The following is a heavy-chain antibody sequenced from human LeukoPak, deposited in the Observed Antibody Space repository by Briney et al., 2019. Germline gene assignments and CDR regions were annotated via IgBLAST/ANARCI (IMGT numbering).Heavy chain of an antibody. CDR3: ARRARGSGYGQAYFDY. CDR1: GYSISSGYY. D-gene: IGHD5-12*01. J-gene: IGHJ4*02. V-gene: IGHV4-38-2*02. CDR2: IYHSGST. Sequence: SETLSLTCTVSGYSISSGYYWGWIRQPPGKGLEWIGSIYHSGSTYYDPSLKSRVTISVDTSKNQFSLKLSSVTAADTAVYYCARRARGSGYGQAYFDYWGQGALVTVSS.